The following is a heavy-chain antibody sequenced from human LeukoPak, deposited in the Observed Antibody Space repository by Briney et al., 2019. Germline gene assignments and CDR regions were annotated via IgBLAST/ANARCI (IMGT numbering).Heavy chain of an antibody. Sequence: ASVKVSCKASGYTFTSYGISWGRQAPGQGLEWMGWISAYNGNTNYAQKLQGRVTMTTDTSTSTAYMELRSLRSDDTAVYYCARYEVVPAARWIYYYYGMDVWGQGTTVTVS. CDR2: ISAYNGNT. CDR3: ARYEVVPAARWIYYYYGMDV. V-gene: IGHV1-18*01. CDR1: GYTFTSYG. J-gene: IGHJ6*02. D-gene: IGHD2-2*01.